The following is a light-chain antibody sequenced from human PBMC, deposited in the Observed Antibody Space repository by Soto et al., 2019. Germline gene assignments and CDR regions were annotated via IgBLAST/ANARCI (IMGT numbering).Light chain of an antibody. J-gene: IGKJ1*01. CDR1: RSVSSSY. CDR3: QQYGSSPKT. V-gene: IGKV3-20*01. Sequence: EIVMTQSPATLSVSPGERATLSCRASRSVSSSYLAWYQQKPGHAPRLLIYGSSSRATGIPDRFSGSGSGTDFTLTISRLEPEDFAVYYCQQYGSSPKTFGQGTKVDIK. CDR2: GSS.